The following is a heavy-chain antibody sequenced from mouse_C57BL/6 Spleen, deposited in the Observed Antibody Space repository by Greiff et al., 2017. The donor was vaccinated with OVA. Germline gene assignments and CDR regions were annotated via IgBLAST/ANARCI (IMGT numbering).Heavy chain of an antibody. Sequence: EVKLVESGGGLVKPGGSLKLSCAASGFTFSSYAMSWVRQTPEKRLEWVATISDGGSYTYYPDNVKGRFTISRDNAKNNLYLQMSHLKSEDTAMYYCARDRPYSNYETWFAYWGQGTLVTVSA. J-gene: IGHJ3*01. CDR2: ISDGGSYT. CDR1: GFTFSSYA. V-gene: IGHV5-4*01. CDR3: ARDRPYSNYETWFAY. D-gene: IGHD2-5*01.